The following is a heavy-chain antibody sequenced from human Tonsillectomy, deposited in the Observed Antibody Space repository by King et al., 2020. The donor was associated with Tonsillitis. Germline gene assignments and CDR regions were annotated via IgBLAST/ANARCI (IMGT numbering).Heavy chain of an antibody. J-gene: IGHJ6*03. CDR1: GGTFSSYA. Sequence: QLVQSGAEVKKPGSSVKVSCKASGGTFSSYAISWVRQAPGQGLEWMGRIIPILGIANYAQKFQGRVTITADKSTSTAYMELSSLRSEDTAVYYCATGQDRYYYYYMDVWGKGTTVTVSS. CDR2: IIPILGIA. V-gene: IGHV1-69*04. CDR3: ATGQDRYYYYYMDV.